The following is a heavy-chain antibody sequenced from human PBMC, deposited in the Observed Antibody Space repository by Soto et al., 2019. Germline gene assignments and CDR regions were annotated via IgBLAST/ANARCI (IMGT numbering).Heavy chain of an antibody. J-gene: IGHJ2*01. Sequence: QVQLVQSGAEVKKPGASVKVSCKVSGYTLTELSMHWVRQAPGKGLEWMGGFDTEDGETTYAQKSQGRITMTEDTSTDTPYMELSSVRSEDTSLYYCASLSQVIEVWYFDLWGRGTLVTVSS. V-gene: IGHV1-24*01. CDR2: FDTEDGET. CDR1: GYTLTELS. CDR3: ASLSQVIEVWYFDL. D-gene: IGHD6-19*01.